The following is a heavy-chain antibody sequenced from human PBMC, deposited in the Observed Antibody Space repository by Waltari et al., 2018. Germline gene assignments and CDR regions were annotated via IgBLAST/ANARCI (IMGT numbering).Heavy chain of an antibody. J-gene: IGHJ4*02. Sequence: QVQLVQSGAEVKKPGSSVKVSCKASGGTFSSYAISWVRQAPGQGLEWMGGIIPIFGTANYAQKVQGRVTITADESTSTAYMELSSLRSEDTAVYYCARDRDIVVVPAAILDDWGQGTLVTVSS. V-gene: IGHV1-69*01. D-gene: IGHD2-2*02. CDR3: ARDRDIVVVPAAILDD. CDR1: GGTFSSYA. CDR2: IIPIFGTA.